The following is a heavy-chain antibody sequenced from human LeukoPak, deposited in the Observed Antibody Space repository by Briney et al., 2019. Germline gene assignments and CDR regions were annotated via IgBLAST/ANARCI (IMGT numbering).Heavy chain of an antibody. CDR2: IKSKTDGGTT. CDR1: GFTFSNAW. J-gene: IGHJ6*03. D-gene: IGHD6-13*01. V-gene: IGHV3-15*01. Sequence: PGGSLRLSCAASGFTFSNAWMSWVRQAPGKGLEWVGRIKSKTDGGTTDYAAPVKGRFTISRDDSKNTLYLQMNSLKTEDTAVYYCTTVSYSSSWYSFPSDYYYYYYYMDVWGKGTTVTVSS. CDR3: TTVSYSSSWYSFPSDYYYYYYYMDV.